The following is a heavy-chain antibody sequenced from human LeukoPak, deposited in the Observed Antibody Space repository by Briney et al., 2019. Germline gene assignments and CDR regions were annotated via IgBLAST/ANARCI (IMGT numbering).Heavy chain of an antibody. J-gene: IGHJ4*02. Sequence: SETLSLTCTVSGGSISSGSYYWSWIRQPAGEGLERIGRIYTSGSTNYNPSLKRRVTISVDTSKNQFSLKLSSVTAADTAVYYCARDLGFSTYYFDYWGQGTLVTVSS. V-gene: IGHV4-61*02. CDR3: ARDLGFSTYYFDY. CDR2: IYTSGST. CDR1: GGSISSGSYY. D-gene: IGHD2/OR15-2a*01.